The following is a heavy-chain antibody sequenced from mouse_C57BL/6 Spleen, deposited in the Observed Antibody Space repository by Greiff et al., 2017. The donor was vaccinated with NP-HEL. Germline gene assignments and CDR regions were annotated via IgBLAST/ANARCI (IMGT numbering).Heavy chain of an antibody. D-gene: IGHD2-1*01. CDR2: IDPSDSET. CDR1: GYTFTSYW. CDR3: ARIYYGNYEAMDY. J-gene: IGHJ4*01. Sequence: QVHVKQPGAELVRPGSSVKLSCKASGYTFTSYWMHWVKQRPIQGLEWIGNIDPSDSETHYNQKFKDKATLTVDKSSSTAYMQLSSLTSEDSAVYYCARIYYGNYEAMDYWGQGTSVTVSS. V-gene: IGHV1-52*01.